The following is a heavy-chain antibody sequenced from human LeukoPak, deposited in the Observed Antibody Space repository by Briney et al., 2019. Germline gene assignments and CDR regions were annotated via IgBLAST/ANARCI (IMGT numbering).Heavy chain of an antibody. V-gene: IGHV4-59*01. CDR3: ARVQDGTFDY. CDR1: GGSISSYY. Sequence: PSETLSLTCTVSGGSISSYYWSWIRQPPRKGLEWIGYIYYSGSTNYNPSLKSRVTISVDTSKNQFSLKLSSATAADTAVYYCARVQDGTFDYWGQGTLVTVSS. J-gene: IGHJ4*02. D-gene: IGHD1-1*01. CDR2: IYYSGST.